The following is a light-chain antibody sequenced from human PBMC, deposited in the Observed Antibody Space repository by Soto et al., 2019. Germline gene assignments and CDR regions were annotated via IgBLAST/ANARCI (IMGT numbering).Light chain of an antibody. CDR3: QQYNNWPPYT. J-gene: IGKJ2*01. Sequence: EIVMTQSPATLSVSPGARATLSCRASQSVSSNLAWYQQKPGQAPRLLIYGASTRDTGIPARLSGSGSGTEFTLTISSPQSEDFAVYYCQQYNNWPPYTFGQGTKLEIK. CDR1: QSVSSN. CDR2: GAS. V-gene: IGKV3-15*01.